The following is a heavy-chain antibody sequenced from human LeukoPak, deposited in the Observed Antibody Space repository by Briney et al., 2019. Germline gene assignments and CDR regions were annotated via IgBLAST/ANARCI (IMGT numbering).Heavy chain of an antibody. CDR1: GYSFTNYW. CDR3: ARLRPYDSSGCDI. J-gene: IGHJ3*02. V-gene: IGHV5-51*01. CDR2: INPGDSDT. Sequence: GESLKISCKGSGYSFTNYWIGWVRQMPGKGLEWMGIINPGDSDTRYSPSFQGQVTISADKSISTAYLRWSSLKASDTAMYYCARLRPYDSSGCDIWGQGTMVSVSS. D-gene: IGHD3-22*01.